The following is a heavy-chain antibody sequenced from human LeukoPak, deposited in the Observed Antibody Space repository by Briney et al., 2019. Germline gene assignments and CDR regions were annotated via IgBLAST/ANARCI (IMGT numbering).Heavy chain of an antibody. CDR2: IYPGDSDT. V-gene: IGHV5-51*01. Sequence: GESLKISCKGSGYSFTSYWIGWVRQMPGKGLGWMGIIYPGDSDTRYSPSFQGQVTISADKSISTAYLQWSSLKASDTAMYYCAVNLGYCSSTSCYWDYWGQGTLVTVSS. CDR1: GYSFTSYW. CDR3: AVNLGYCSSTSCYWDY. D-gene: IGHD2-2*01. J-gene: IGHJ4*02.